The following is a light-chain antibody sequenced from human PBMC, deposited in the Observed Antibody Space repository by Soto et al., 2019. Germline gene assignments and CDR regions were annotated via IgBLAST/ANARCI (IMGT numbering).Light chain of an antibody. CDR2: EVS. J-gene: IGLJ1*01. V-gene: IGLV2-14*01. CDR1: SRDVGGYNY. CDR3: RSYTRSXTDV. Sequence: QSLLSQPASVSGSPVQSITISCTGTSRDVGGYNYFSWYQQHPGRAPKLMIYEVSNRPSGVSNRFSGSKSGNTASLTISGLPAEDEADYYCRSYTRSXTDVVGTGTKVXV.